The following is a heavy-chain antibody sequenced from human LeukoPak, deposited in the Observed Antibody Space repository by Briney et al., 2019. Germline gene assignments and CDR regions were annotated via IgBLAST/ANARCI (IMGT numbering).Heavy chain of an antibody. J-gene: IGHJ6*03. V-gene: IGHV1-69*05. CDR2: IIPIFGTA. Sequence: SVKVSCKASGGTFSSYAISWVRQAPGQGLEWMGRIIPIFGTANYAQKFQGRVTITTDESTSTAYMELSSLRAEDTAVYYCARLLRYFDWLTRDDYYYYMDVWGKGTTVTVSS. CDR3: ARLLRYFDWLTRDDYYYYMDV. CDR1: GGTFSSYA. D-gene: IGHD3-9*01.